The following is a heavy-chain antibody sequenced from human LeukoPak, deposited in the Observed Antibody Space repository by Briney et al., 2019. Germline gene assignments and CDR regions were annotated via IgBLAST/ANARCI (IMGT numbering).Heavy chain of an antibody. CDR2: ISHSKNT. V-gene: IGHV4-59*02. J-gene: IGHJ4*02. Sequence: SETLSLTCAVSGGFVSRDSWSWIRQPPGKGLKWIGYISHSKNTDYEASLESRVTISVDTSKNQFSLKLNSVTAADTAVYYCAKFEAGDVVVPVRQPRPPPPRYFDYWGQGILVTVSS. D-gene: IGHD2-2*01. CDR1: GGFVSRDS. CDR3: AKFEAGDVVVPVRQPRPPPPRYFDY.